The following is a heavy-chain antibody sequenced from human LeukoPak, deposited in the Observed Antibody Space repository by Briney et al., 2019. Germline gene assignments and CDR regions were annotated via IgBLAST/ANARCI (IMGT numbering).Heavy chain of an antibody. Sequence: GGSLRLSCAASGLTFDDYAMHWVRQAPGKGLEWVSGISWNSGSIGYADSVKGRFTISRDNAKNSLYLQMNSLRAEDTALYYCAKGNMGAENIDYWGQGTLVTVSS. J-gene: IGHJ4*02. CDR1: GLTFDDYA. D-gene: IGHD1-26*01. CDR2: ISWNSGSI. V-gene: IGHV3-9*01. CDR3: AKGNMGAENIDY.